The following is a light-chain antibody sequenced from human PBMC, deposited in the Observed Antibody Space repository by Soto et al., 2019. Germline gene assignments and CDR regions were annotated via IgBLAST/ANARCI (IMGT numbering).Light chain of an antibody. CDR1: QSVSSSY. CDR3: QQYGSSPPT. J-gene: IGKJ1*01. V-gene: IGKV3-20*01. Sequence: EIVLTQSPGTLSLSQGERATLSCRASQSVSSSYLAWYQQKPGQAPSLLIYGASSRATGIPDRFSGSGSGTDFTLTISRLEPEDFAVYYCQQYGSSPPTFGQGTKVEIK. CDR2: GAS.